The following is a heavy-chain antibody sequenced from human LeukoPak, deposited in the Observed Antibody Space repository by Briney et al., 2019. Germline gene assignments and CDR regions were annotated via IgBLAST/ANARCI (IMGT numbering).Heavy chain of an antibody. CDR1: GYSFTSNW. D-gene: IGHD4-17*01. V-gene: IGHV5-51*01. CDR2: IYPGDSDT. J-gene: IGHJ2*01. CDR3: ARIDYGDYGYWYFDL. Sequence: GESLKISCKGSGYSFTSNWIGWVRRMSGKGLEWMGIIYPGDSDTRYSPSSQGQVTISADKSISTAYLQWSSLKASDTAMYYCARIDYGDYGYWYFDLWGRGTLVTVSS.